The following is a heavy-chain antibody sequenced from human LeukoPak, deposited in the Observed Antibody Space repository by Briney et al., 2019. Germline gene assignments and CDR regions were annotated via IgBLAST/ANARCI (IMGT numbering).Heavy chain of an antibody. CDR3: ARQKPGYYDSSGYYCFDP. Sequence: SETLSLTCTVSGGSISSYYWSWIRQPPGKGLEWIGCIYYSGSTNYNPSLKSRVTISVDTSKNQFSLKLSSVTAADTAVYYCARQKPGYYDSSGYYCFDPWGQGTLVTVSS. J-gene: IGHJ5*02. CDR1: GGSISSYY. V-gene: IGHV4-59*08. D-gene: IGHD3-22*01. CDR2: IYYSGST.